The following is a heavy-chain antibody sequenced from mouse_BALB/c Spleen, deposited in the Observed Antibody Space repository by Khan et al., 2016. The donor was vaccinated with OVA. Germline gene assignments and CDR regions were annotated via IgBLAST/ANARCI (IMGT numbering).Heavy chain of an antibody. CDR2: INPSSGYT. D-gene: IGHD2-14*01. Sequence: VQLKQSGAELARPGASVKMSCKASGYTFTSYTIHWIKQRPGQGLEWIGYINPSSGYTNYNQKFKDKATLTADKSSTTAYMQLSSLTSDDSAVYYCARDGAYYRNDGWFAYGGQGTLVTVSA. V-gene: IGHV1-4*01. CDR1: GYTFTSYT. CDR3: ARDGAYYRNDGWFAY. J-gene: IGHJ3*01.